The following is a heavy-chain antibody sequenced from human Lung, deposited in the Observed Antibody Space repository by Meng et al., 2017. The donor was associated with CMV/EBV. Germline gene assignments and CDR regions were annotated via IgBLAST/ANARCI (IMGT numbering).Heavy chain of an antibody. Sequence: GEXXKISCAASGFTFSSYSMNWVRQAPGKGLEWVSYISSSSSTIYYADSVKGRFTISRDNAKNSLYLQMNSLRAEDTAVYYCARGSPHWNYPPDYYGMAVWGPWNXV. CDR2: ISSSSSTI. CDR3: ARGSPHWNYPPDYYGMAV. V-gene: IGHV3-48*04. J-gene: IGHJ6*01. CDR1: GFTFSSYS. D-gene: IGHD1-7*01.